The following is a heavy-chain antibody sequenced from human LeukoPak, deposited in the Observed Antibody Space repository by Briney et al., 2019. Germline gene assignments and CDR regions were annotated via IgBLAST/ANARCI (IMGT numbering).Heavy chain of an antibody. D-gene: IGHD5-24*01. CDR1: GYSISSGYY. CDR3: AREGGRWLQLNAFDI. V-gene: IGHV4-38-2*02. CDR2: IYHSGST. Sequence: PSETLSLTCTVSGYSISSGYYWGWIRQPPGKGLEWIGSIYHSGSTYYNPSLKSRVTISVDTSKNQFSLKLSSVTAADTAVYYCAREGGRWLQLNAFDIWGQGTMVTVSS. J-gene: IGHJ3*02.